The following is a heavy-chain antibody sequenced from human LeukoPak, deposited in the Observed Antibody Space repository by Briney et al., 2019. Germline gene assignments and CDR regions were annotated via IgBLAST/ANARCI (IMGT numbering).Heavy chain of an antibody. V-gene: IGHV1-8*01. J-gene: IGHJ4*02. CDR1: GYTFTSYD. Sequence: ASVKVSCKASGYTFTSYDINWVRQATGQGLEWMGWMNPNSGNTGYAQKFQGRVTMTRNTSISTAYMELSSLRSEDTAVYYCARDYYGAYEDYFDYGAQGTLVTVPS. D-gene: IGHD4-17*01. CDR3: ARDYYGAYEDYFDY. CDR2: MNPNSGNT.